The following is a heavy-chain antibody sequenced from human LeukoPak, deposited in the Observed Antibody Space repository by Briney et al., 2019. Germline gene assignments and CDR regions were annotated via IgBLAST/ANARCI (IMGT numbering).Heavy chain of an antibody. Sequence: ASVKVSCKASGYTFTDCYMHWVRQAPGPGLEWMGWINPNSGGTHYAQKFQGRVSMTRDTSTSTIYMELSSLRSEDTAVYYCARDPPTCSGGSCYSAAYFDYWGQGTLVTVSS. CDR3: ARDPPTCSGGSCYSAAYFDY. V-gene: IGHV1-2*02. D-gene: IGHD2-15*01. CDR2: INPNSGGT. J-gene: IGHJ4*02. CDR1: GYTFTDCY.